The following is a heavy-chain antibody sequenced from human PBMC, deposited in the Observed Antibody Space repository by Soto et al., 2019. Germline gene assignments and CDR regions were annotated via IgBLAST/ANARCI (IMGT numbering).Heavy chain of an antibody. CDR1: GYTFTSYA. CDR2: INAGNGNT. CDR3: ARDRPYYDILTGYPLDY. V-gene: IGHV1-3*01. Sequence: ASVKVSCKASGYTFTSYAMHWVRQAPGQRLEWMGWINAGNGNTKYSQKFQGRVTITRDTSASTAYMELSSLRSEDTAVYYCARDRPYYDILTGYPLDYWGQGTLVTVSS. D-gene: IGHD3-9*01. J-gene: IGHJ4*02.